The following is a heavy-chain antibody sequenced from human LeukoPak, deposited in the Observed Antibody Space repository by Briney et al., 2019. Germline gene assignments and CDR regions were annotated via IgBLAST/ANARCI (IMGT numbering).Heavy chain of an antibody. Sequence: GGSLRLSCAASGFSFRTYGMHWVRQAPGKGLEWVAVMWFDGSNENYADSVKGRFTISRDISKNTVYLQLNSLRVEDTAVYYCARRPGIAAAGIDYWGQGTLVTVPS. D-gene: IGHD6-13*01. CDR2: MWFDGSNE. CDR1: GFSFRTYG. J-gene: IGHJ4*02. CDR3: ARRPGIAAAGIDY. V-gene: IGHV3-33*01.